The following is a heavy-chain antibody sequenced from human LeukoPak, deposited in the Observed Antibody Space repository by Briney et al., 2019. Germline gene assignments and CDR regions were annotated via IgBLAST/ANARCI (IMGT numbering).Heavy chain of an antibody. V-gene: IGHV3-53*01. CDR1: GLSVSGIY. J-gene: IGHJ5*02. Sequence: GGSLRLSCAASGLSVSGIYMSWVRQGPEKGLEWVSVIYSGGTTYYADSVKGRFTISRDSSKNTLYLQMNSLRAEDTAVYYCARGLQAGNYFDPWGQGTLVTVSS. D-gene: IGHD2-15*01. CDR2: IYSGGTT. CDR3: ARGLQAGNYFDP.